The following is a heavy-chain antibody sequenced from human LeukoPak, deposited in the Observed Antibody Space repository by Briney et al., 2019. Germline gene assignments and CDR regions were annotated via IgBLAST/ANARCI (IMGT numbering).Heavy chain of an antibody. CDR3: ARDRRVGVTSWFDP. CDR2: INPNSGGT. Sequence: ASVKVSCKASGYTFTDYFIHWVRQAPGQGLEWMGWINPNSGGTKYAQKFQGRVTMSRDTSISTAYMELSRLRSDDTAVYYCARDRRVGVTSWFDPWGQGTLVTVSS. CDR1: GYTFTDYF. D-gene: IGHD1-26*01. V-gene: IGHV1-2*02. J-gene: IGHJ5*02.